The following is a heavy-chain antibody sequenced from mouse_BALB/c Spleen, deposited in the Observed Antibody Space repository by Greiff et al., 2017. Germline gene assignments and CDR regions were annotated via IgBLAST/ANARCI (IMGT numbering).Heavy chain of an antibody. J-gene: IGHJ4*01. V-gene: IGHV1-5*01. Sequence: EVHLVESGTVLARPGASVKMSCKASGYTFTSYWMHWVKQRPGQGLEWIGAIYPGNSDTSYNQKFKGKAKLTAVTSTSTAYMELSSLTNEDSAVYYCTRAYGNYDYYAMDYWGQGTSVTVSS. CDR3: TRAYGNYDYYAMDY. CDR2: IYPGNSDT. CDR1: GYTFTSYW. D-gene: IGHD2-1*01.